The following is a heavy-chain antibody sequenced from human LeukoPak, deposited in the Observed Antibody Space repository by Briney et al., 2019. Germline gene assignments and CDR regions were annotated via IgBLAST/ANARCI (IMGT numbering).Heavy chain of an antibody. CDR3: ARDITMIVVRYFQH. V-gene: IGHV3-30-3*01. J-gene: IGHJ1*01. D-gene: IGHD3-22*01. CDR2: ISYDGSNK. CDR1: GFTFSSYA. Sequence: PGGSLRLSCAASGFTFSSYAMHWVRQAPGKGLEWVAVISYDGSNKYYADSVKGRFTISRGNSKNTLYLQMNSLRAEDTAVYYCARDITMIVVRYFQHWGQGTLVTVSS.